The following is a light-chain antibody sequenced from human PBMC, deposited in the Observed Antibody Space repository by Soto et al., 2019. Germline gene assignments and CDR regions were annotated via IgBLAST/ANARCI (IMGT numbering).Light chain of an antibody. J-gene: IGLJ2*01. Sequence: QSVLTQPPSVSAAPGQKVTISCSGSSSNIGNNYVYWYRQLPGTAPKLLIYDNNKRPSGTPDRFSGSKSGTSATLGITGLPTGDEADYYCETWDSSLSAVVFGGGTKLTVL. CDR1: SSNIGNNY. CDR2: DNN. V-gene: IGLV1-51*01. CDR3: ETWDSSLSAVV.